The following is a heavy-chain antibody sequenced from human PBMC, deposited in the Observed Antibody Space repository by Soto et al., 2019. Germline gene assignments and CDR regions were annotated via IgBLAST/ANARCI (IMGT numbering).Heavy chain of an antibody. D-gene: IGHD3-22*01. V-gene: IGHV3-23*01. CDR3: ARHYYYDAFDY. J-gene: IGHJ4*02. Sequence: GGSLRLSCAASGFTFSSYAMSWVRLASGKGLEWVSAISASGGRTYYADSVKGRFTISRDNSKNTLYLQMNSLRAEDTAVYYCARHYYYDAFDYWGQGTLVTVSS. CDR2: ISASGGRT. CDR1: GFTFSSYA.